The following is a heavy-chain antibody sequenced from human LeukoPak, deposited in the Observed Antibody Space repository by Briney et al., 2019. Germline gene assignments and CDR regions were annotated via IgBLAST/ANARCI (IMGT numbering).Heavy chain of an antibody. CDR1: GFTFSTHA. CDR2: IGGSDGTT. V-gene: IGHV3-23*01. J-gene: IGHJ4*02. D-gene: IGHD3-22*01. Sequence: GGSLRLSCVASGFTFSTHAMSWVRLAPGKGLEWVSAIGGSDGTTYYADSVKGQFTISRDNSKDTLYLQMNSLGAEDTAVYYCAKRDSSGSYPYYFDYWGQGTLVTVSS. CDR3: AKRDSSGSYPYYFDY.